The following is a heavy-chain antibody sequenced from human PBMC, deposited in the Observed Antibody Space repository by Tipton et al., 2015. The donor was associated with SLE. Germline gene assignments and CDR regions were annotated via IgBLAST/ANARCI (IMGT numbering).Heavy chain of an antibody. V-gene: IGHV4-59*01. Sequence: TLSLTCTVPGGSISTYYWSWIRQPPKQGLEWIGWIYHTGSTDYNPSLKSRVTISVDTSKNQFSLKLSSVTAADTAVYYCARSPRGGGYYPYYFDYWGQGTLVTVSS. CDR1: GGSISTYY. CDR3: ARSPRGGGYYPYYFDY. D-gene: IGHD3-3*01. J-gene: IGHJ4*02. CDR2: IYHTGST.